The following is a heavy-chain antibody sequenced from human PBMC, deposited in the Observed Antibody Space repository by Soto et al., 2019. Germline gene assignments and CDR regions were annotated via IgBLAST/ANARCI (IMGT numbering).Heavy chain of an antibody. CDR2: IYSGGST. CDR1: GFSVGTNY. CDR3: AKGIPDWNYLGY. J-gene: IGHJ4*02. D-gene: IGHD1-1*01. Sequence: GGSLRLSCAASGFSVGTNYMSWVRQAPGKGLEWISVIYSGGSTYYADSVKGRFTISRDNSKNTLYLQMNSLRAEDTAVYYCAKGIPDWNYLGYWGQGALVTVSS. V-gene: IGHV3-53*01.